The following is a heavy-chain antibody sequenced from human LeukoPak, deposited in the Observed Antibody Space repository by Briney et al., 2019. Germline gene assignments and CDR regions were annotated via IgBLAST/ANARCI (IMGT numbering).Heavy chain of an antibody. CDR3: ATGRIAAADRNDY. CDR1: GFTVSSNY. J-gene: IGHJ4*02. CDR2: IYSGGST. Sequence: PGRSLRLSCAASGFTVSSNYMSWVRQAPGKGLEWVSVIYSGGSTYYADSVKGRFTISRDNSKNTLYLQMNSLRAEDTAAYYCATGRIAAADRNDYWGQGTLVTVSS. D-gene: IGHD6-13*01. V-gene: IGHV3-66*02.